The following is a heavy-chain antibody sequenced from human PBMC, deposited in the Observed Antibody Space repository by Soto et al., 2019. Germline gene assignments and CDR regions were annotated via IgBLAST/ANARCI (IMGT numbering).Heavy chain of an antibody. Sequence: SETLSLTCTVSGGSISSYYWSWIRQPPGKGLEWIGYIDYSGSTNFNPSLKSRVTISVDTSKNQFSLRLSSATAADTAVYYCAREYDYIFFDYWGQGTLVTVSS. V-gene: IGHV4-59*08. CDR2: IDYSGST. CDR1: GGSISSYY. J-gene: IGHJ4*02. CDR3: AREYDYIFFDY. D-gene: IGHD3-16*01.